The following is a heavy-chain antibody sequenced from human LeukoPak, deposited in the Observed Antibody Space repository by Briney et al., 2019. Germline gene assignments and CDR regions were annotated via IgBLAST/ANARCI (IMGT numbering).Heavy chain of an antibody. Sequence: GGSLRLSCATSGFTFSSYAMSWVRQAPGKGLEWVSAISSSGGSTYYADSVKGRFTISRDNSKNTLYLQMDSLRADDTAVYYCVKDIVSGSYYYFDYWGQGTLVTVPS. V-gene: IGHV3-23*01. CDR2: ISSSGGST. D-gene: IGHD1-26*01. CDR1: GFTFSSYA. CDR3: VKDIVSGSYYYFDY. J-gene: IGHJ4*02.